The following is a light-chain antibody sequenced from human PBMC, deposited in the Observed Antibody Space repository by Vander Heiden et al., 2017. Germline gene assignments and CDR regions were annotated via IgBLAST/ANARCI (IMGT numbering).Light chain of an antibody. CDR3: QQSYSTPCT. CDR1: QSITNY. V-gene: IGKV1-39*01. J-gene: IGKJ4*01. CDR2: ATS. Sequence: DIQMTPSPSSLSASVGARVTITCRASQSITNYLDWYQQKPGKAPNLLIYATSSLQSGVPARFTGSGSGTDFSLTISNLQPEDFAVYFCQQSYSTPCTFGEGTKVEIK.